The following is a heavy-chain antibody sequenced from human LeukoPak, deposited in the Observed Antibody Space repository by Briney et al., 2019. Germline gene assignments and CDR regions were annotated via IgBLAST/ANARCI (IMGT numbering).Heavy chain of an antibody. V-gene: IGHV4-34*01. J-gene: IGHJ5*02. D-gene: IGHD6-19*01. CDR2: IDHSGST. CDR3: ATRQSNGWLDWFDP. CDR1: GGSFSGYG. Sequence: SETLSLTCAVYGGSFSGYGWSWIRQPPAKGLEWIGEIDHSGSTNHNPSLKSRVTISVDTSKNQFSLKLSSVTAADTAVYFCATRQSNGWLDWFDPWGQRTLVTVSS.